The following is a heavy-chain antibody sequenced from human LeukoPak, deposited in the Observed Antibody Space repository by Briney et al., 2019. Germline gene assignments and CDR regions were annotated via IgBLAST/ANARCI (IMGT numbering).Heavy chain of an antibody. D-gene: IGHD3-16*02. CDR1: GYTLTELS. J-gene: IGHJ4*02. CDR3: ASSRFDRVTFGGVIRAFDY. CDR2: FDPEDGET. V-gene: IGHV1-24*01. Sequence: ASVKVSCKVSGYTLTELSMHWVRQAPGKGLEWMGGFDPEDGETIYAQKFQGRVTMTEDTSTDTAYMELSSLRSEDTAVYYCASSRFDRVTFGGVIRAFDYWGQGTLVTVSS.